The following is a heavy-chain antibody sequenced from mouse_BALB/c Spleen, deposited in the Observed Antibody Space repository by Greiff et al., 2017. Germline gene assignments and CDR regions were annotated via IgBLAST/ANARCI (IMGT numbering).Heavy chain of an antibody. CDR2: ISSGGGST. CDR1: GFAFSSYD. Sequence: EVKLMESGGGLVKPGGSLKLSCAASGFAFSSYDMSWVRQTPEKRLEWVAYISSGGGSTYYPDTVKGRFTISRDNAKNTLYLQMSSLKSEDTAMYYCDPSTMSTTGAMDDWGQGTSGTVSS. D-gene: IGHD2-4*01. J-gene: IGHJ4*01. CDR3: DPSTMSTTGAMDD. V-gene: IGHV5-12-1*01.